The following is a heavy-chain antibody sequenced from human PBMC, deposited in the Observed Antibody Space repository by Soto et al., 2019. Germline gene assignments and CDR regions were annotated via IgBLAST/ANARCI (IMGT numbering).Heavy chain of an antibody. CDR3: ARAKYRSGWYRWFAH. CDR1: GGSISSGGYY. V-gene: IGHV4-31*03. D-gene: IGHD6-19*01. CDR2: IYYSGST. Sequence: QVQLQESGPGLVKPSQTLSLTCTVSGGSISSGGYYWSWIRQHPGKLLEWIGYIYYSGSTYYNPYLKSRVTKTVDKSKNQFDLNLSSVPPAETAVYYWARAKYRSGWYRWFAHWGQGTLVTVCS. J-gene: IGHJ5*02.